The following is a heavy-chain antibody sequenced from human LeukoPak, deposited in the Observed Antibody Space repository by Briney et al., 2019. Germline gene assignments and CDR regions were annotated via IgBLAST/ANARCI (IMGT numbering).Heavy chain of an antibody. J-gene: IGHJ4*02. Sequence: GGSLRLSCAASGFTFSSYWMSWVRQAPGKGLEWVSAISGSGGSTYYADSVKGRFTISRDNSKNTLYLQMNSLRAEDTAVYYCAKVARRYYDSSYYFDYWGQGTLVTVSS. CDR2: ISGSGGST. V-gene: IGHV3-23*01. CDR1: GFTFSSYW. D-gene: IGHD3-22*01. CDR3: AKVARRYYDSSYYFDY.